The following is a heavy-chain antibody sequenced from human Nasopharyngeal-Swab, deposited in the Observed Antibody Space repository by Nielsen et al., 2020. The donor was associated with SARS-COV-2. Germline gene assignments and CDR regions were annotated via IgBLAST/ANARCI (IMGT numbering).Heavy chain of an antibody. CDR2: IYYSRST. J-gene: IGHJ3*02. CDR3: ARDRALRFLEWLNGVRAFDI. V-gene: IGHV4-31*03. CDR1: GGSISSGGYY. D-gene: IGHD3-3*01. Sequence: SETLSLTCTVSGGSISSGGYYWSWIRQHPGKGLEWIGYIYYSRSTYYNPSLKSRVTISVDKSKNQFSLKLSSVTAADTAVYYCARDRALRFLEWLNGVRAFDIWGQGTMVTVSS.